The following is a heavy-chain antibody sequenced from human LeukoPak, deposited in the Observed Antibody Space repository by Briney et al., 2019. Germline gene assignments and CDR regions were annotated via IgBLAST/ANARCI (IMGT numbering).Heavy chain of an antibody. CDR2: IRSKNYGGTT. V-gene: IGHV3-49*04. D-gene: IGHD5-12*01. CDR3: TRVIVATKDY. CDR1: GFTFSSYA. Sequence: GGSLRLSCAASGFTFSSYAMSWVRQAPGKGLEWVGFIRSKNYGGTTEYAASVKGRFTISRDDSKSIAYLQMNSLKTEDTAMYYCTRVIVATKDYWGQGTLVTVSS. J-gene: IGHJ4*02.